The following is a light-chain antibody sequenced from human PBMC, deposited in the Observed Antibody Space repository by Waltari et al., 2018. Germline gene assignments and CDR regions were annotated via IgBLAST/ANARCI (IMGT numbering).Light chain of an antibody. CDR3: QQSYSTPRVT. Sequence: DIQMTQSPYSLSASVGDRVTITCRASQSISSYLNWYQQKPGKAPKLLIYAASSLQSGVPSRFSGSGSVTDFTLTISSLQPEDFATYYCQQSYSTPRVTFGQGTRLEIK. CDR1: QSISSY. J-gene: IGKJ5*01. V-gene: IGKV1-39*01. CDR2: AAS.